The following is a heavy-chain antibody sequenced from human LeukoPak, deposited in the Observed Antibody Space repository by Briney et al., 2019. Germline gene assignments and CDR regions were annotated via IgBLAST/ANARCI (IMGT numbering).Heavy chain of an antibody. D-gene: IGHD2-2*01. CDR3: ARGPLYCSSTSCYSGYGMDV. CDR2: ISYDGSNK. Sequence: GGSLRLSCAASGFTFSSYAMHWVRQAPGKGLEGVAVISYDGSNKYYADSVNGRFTISRDNSKNTLYLQMNSLRAEDTAVYYCARGPLYCSSTSCYSGYGMDVWGQGTTVTVSS. J-gene: IGHJ6*02. V-gene: IGHV3-30-3*01. CDR1: GFTFSSYA.